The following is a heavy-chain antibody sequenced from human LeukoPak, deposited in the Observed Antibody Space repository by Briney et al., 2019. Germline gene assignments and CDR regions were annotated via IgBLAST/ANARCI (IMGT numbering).Heavy chain of an antibody. CDR3: AKDPGYTSGSSFFDY. CDR2: ISGSGDST. Sequence: PGGSLRLSCAASGFTLSTYAMTWVRQAPGKGLEWVSSISGSGDSTYYADSVKGRFTISRDNSKNTLYLQMNSLRVEDTAVYYCAKDPGYTSGSSFFDYWGQGTLVTVSS. CDR1: GFTLSTYA. J-gene: IGHJ4*02. D-gene: IGHD6-19*01. V-gene: IGHV3-23*01.